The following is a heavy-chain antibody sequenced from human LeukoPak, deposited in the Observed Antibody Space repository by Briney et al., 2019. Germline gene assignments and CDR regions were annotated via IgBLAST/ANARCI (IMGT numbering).Heavy chain of an antibody. V-gene: IGHV3-30*02. CDR3: AKGSKEVLFTRDHYMDV. J-gene: IGHJ6*03. CDR2: IRYDGSNK. D-gene: IGHD3-3*01. Sequence: GGSLRLSCAASGFTFSSYGMHWVRQAPGKGLEWVAFIRYDGSNKYYADSVKGRFTVSRDNSKNTLYLQMNSLRAEDTAVYYCAKGSKEVLFTRDHYMDVWGKGTTVTMSS. CDR1: GFTFSSYG.